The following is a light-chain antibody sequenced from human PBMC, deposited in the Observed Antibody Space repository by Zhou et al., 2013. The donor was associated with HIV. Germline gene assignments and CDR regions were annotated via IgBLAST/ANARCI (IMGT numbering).Light chain of an antibody. V-gene: IGKV3-20*01. CDR1: QSVSSNF. J-gene: IGKJ2*01. Sequence: EIVLTQSPVTLSLSPGERATLSCRATQSVSSNFLAWYQQKPGQAPSLLIYGASSRATGIPDRFSGSGSGTDYTLTISRLEPEDFAVYYCQYYGSSPMYSFGQGTKVDIK. CDR2: GAS. CDR3: QYYGSSPMYS.